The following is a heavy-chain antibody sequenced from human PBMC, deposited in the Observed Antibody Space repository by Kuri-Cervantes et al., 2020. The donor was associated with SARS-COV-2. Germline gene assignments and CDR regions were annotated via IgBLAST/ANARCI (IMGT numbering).Heavy chain of an antibody. J-gene: IGHJ3*02. CDR1: GYSISSGYY. V-gene: IGHV4-38-2*02. CDR2: IYHSGST. Sequence: SETLSLTCTVSGYSISSGYYWGWIRQPPGKGLEWIGSIYHSGSTYYNPSLKSRVTISVDTSKNQFSLKLSSVTAADTAVYYCASWYYYDSNGYSTDDAFDIWGQGTMVTVSS. D-gene: IGHD3-22*01. CDR3: ASWYYYDSNGYSTDDAFDI.